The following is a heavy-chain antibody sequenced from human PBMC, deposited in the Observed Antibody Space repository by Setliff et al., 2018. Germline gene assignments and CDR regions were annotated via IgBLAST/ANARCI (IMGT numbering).Heavy chain of an antibody. CDR1: GGSISSAPYY. J-gene: IGHJ6*03. Sequence: TLSLTCTVSGGSISSAPYYWSWIRQPAGKGPEWIGHIYTSWSSNYNPSLKSRVTMSIDTSKNQFSLNLSSVTAADTAVYYCARGLEGEDYFYYMDVWGKGNTVTVSS. CDR2: IYTSWSS. D-gene: IGHD2-21*01. V-gene: IGHV4-61*09. CDR3: ARGLEGEDYFYYMDV.